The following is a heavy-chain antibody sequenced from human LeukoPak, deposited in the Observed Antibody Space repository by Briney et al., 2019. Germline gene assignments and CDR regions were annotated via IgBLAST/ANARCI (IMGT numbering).Heavy chain of an antibody. D-gene: IGHD3-10*01. CDR2: IYSGGST. V-gene: IGHV3-53*01. CDR3: ARERYYGSGSYVRYYYYMDV. Sequence: ETLSLTCTVSGGSISSNNYYWGWIRQPPGKGLEWVSVIYSGGSTYYADSVKGRFTISRDNSKNTLYLQMNSLRAEDTAVYYCARERYYGSGSYVRYYYYMDVWGKGTTVTISS. CDR1: GGSISSNNYY. J-gene: IGHJ6*03.